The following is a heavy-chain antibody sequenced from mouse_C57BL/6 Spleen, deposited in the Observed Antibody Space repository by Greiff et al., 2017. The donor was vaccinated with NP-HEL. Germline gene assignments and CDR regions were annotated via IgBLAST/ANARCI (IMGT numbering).Heavy chain of an antibody. V-gene: IGHV14-1*01. CDR1: GFNIKDYY. CDR3: TTGGLRRRAWFAY. CDR2: IDPEDGDP. D-gene: IGHD2-4*01. J-gene: IGHJ3*01. Sequence: EVQLQQSGAELVRPGASVKLSCTASGFNIKDYYMHWVKQRPEQGLEWIGRIDPEDGDPEYAPKFPGKATMTADTSSNTAYLQLSSLTSEDTAVYYCTTGGLRRRAWFAYWGQGTLVTVSA.